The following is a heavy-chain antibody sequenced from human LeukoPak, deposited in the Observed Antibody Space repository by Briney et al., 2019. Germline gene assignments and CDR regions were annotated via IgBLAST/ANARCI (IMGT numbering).Heavy chain of an antibody. CDR2: IYSGGST. CDR1: GFTVSSNY. V-gene: IGHV3-66*01. D-gene: IGHD4-11*01. CDR3: ASGLWVDYRRIDAFDI. J-gene: IGHJ3*02. Sequence: AGGSLRLSCAASGFTVSSNYMSWVRQAPGKGLEWVSVIYSGGSTYYADSVKGRFTISRDNSKNTLYLQMNSLRAEDTAVYYCASGLWVDYRRIDAFDIWGQGTMVTVSS.